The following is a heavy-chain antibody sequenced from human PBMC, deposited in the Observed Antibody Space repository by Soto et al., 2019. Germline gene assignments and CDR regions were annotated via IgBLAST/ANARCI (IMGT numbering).Heavy chain of an antibody. CDR2: NSSSGAGT. J-gene: IGHJ6*02. D-gene: IGHD5-18*01. V-gene: IGHV3-23*01. CDR3: AKDGPSGYSSYDYYYGMDV. Sequence: GGSLRLSCAASGFTFNTLAMNWVRQAPGKGLEWVSANSSSGAGTYYADSVKGRFTISRDNSKKTLYLQMNSLRAEDTAVYYCAKDGPSGYSSYDYYYGMDVWGQGTTVTVSS. CDR1: GFTFNTLA.